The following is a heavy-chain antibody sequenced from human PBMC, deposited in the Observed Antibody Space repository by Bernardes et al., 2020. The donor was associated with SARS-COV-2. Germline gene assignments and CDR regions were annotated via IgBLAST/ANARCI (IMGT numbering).Heavy chain of an antibody. CDR2: VDYSGTT. CDR1: GGSISSHQ. J-gene: IGHJ5*02. Sequence: SETLSLTCTVSGGSISSHQWNWIRKSPGRGLEWIANVDYSGTTLYNPALASRATISVDTSRNQFSLKLSSVTAADTATYYCARRINMGTPSPDQNNWFDPWGQGTLVTVSS. D-gene: IGHD3-3*02. V-gene: IGHV4-59*08. CDR3: ARRINMGTPSPDQNNWFDP.